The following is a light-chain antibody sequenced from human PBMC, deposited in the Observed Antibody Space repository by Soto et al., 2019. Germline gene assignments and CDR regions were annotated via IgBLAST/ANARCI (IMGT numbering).Light chain of an antibody. CDR3: QQYYSYPWT. Sequence: AIRMTQSPSSLSASTGDRVTITCRASQEINSYLAWYQQKPGKAPNLLIYDTSTLESGVPSRFSGSGSGTDFTLTISGLQSEDFATYCCQQYYSYPWTFGPGTKVEIE. J-gene: IGKJ1*01. CDR2: DTS. V-gene: IGKV1-8*01. CDR1: QEINSY.